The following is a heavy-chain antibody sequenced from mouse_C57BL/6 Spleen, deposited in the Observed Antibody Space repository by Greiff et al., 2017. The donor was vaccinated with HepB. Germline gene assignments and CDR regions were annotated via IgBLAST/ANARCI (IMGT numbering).Heavy chain of an antibody. CDR1: GYTFTSYW. CDR3: ARSNYSNLWYFDV. D-gene: IGHD2-5*01. CDR2: IYPGSGST. V-gene: IGHV1-55*01. J-gene: IGHJ1*03. Sequence: VQLQQPGAELVKPGASVKMSCKASGYTFTSYWITWVKQRPGQGLEWIGDIYPGSGSTNYNEKFKSKATLTVDTSPSTAYMQLSSLTSEDSAVYYCARSNYSNLWYFDVWGTGTTVTVSS.